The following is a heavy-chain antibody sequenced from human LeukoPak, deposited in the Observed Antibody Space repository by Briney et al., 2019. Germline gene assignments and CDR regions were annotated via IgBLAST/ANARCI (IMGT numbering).Heavy chain of an antibody. V-gene: IGHV1-2*02. Sequence: GASVKVSCKASGYTFTGYYMHWVRQAPGQGLEWMGWINPNSGGTNYAQKFQGRVTMTRDTSISTAYMELSRLRSDDTAVYYCARVRYCSSTSCFTLWFDPWGQGTLVTVSS. CDR1: GYTFTGYY. CDR3: ARVRYCSSTSCFTLWFDP. D-gene: IGHD2-2*01. CDR2: INPNSGGT. J-gene: IGHJ5*02.